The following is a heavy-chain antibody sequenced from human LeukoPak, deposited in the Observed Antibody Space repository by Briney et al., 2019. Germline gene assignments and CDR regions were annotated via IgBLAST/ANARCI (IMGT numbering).Heavy chain of an antibody. V-gene: IGHV4-30-2*01. Sequence: SETLSLTCAVSGGSISSGGYSWSWIRQPPGKGLEWIGYIYHSGSTYYNPSLKSRVTISVDRSKNQLSLKLSSVTAADTAVYYCARVRRSGFYNWNPNRFDPWGQGTLVTVSS. J-gene: IGHJ5*02. D-gene: IGHD1-20*01. CDR3: ARVRRSGFYNWNPNRFDP. CDR1: GGSISSGGYS. CDR2: IYHSGST.